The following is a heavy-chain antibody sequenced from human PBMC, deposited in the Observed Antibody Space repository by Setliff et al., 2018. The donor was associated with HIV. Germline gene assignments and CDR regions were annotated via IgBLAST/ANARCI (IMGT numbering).Heavy chain of an antibody. Sequence: NPSETLSLTCTLSGGSITNLDYFWSWVRLPPGKGLEWIGSVYSTGSTYQNPSLKDRITLSVDPSKNQVSLQVSSVTAADTAVYYCASGRYLINYYYSAMDDWGPGTTVTVSS. V-gene: IGHV4-30-4*01. CDR1: GGSITNLDYF. CDR2: VYSTGST. J-gene: IGHJ6*02. D-gene: IGHD2-2*01. CDR3: ASGRYLINYYYSAMDD.